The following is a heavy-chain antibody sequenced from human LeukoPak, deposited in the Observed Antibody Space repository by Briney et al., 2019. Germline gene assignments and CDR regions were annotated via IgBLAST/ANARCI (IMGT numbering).Heavy chain of an antibody. D-gene: IGHD2-15*01. J-gene: IGHJ4*02. CDR1: GFTFSRYG. V-gene: IGHV3-30*03. Sequence: GGSLRLSCAASGFTFSRYGMHWVRQAPGKGLEWVAVISYDGSNKYYADSVKGRFTISRDNAKKSLYLQMNSLRAEDTALYYCARGRGCSSVSCYPDYWGQGTLVTVSS. CDR3: ARGRGCSSVSCYPDY. CDR2: ISYDGSNK.